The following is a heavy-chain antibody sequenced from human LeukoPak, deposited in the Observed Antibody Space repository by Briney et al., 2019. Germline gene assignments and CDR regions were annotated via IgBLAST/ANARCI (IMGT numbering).Heavy chain of an antibody. J-gene: IGHJ4*02. CDR3: AYSSGWYGNFDY. D-gene: IGHD6-19*01. Sequence: GGSLRLSCAASGFTFSSYGMSWVRQAPGKGLEWVSAISGSGGSTYYADSVKGRFTISRDNSKNTLYLQMNSLRAEDTAVYYCAYSSGWYGNFDYWGQGTLVTVSS. V-gene: IGHV3-23*01. CDR2: ISGSGGST. CDR1: GFTFSSYG.